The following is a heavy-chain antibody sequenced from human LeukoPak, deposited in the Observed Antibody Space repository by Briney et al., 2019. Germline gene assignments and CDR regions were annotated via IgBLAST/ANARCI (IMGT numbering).Heavy chain of an antibody. CDR3: ARGPPLFAP. V-gene: IGHV3-48*01. J-gene: IGHJ5*02. Sequence: GGSLRPSCAASGFTFSTYSMNWVRQAPGKGLEWVSYIGTSSSTIYYADSVKGRFTISRDNAKNSLYLQMNSLRAEDTALYYCARGPPLFAPWGQGTLVTVSS. CDR2: IGTSSSTI. CDR1: GFTFSTYS.